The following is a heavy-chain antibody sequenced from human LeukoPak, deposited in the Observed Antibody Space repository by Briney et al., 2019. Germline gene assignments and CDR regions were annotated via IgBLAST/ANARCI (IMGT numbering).Heavy chain of an antibody. Sequence: PGGSLRLSCAASGFTFSSDGMHWVRQAPGKGLEWVAFIRYDGSNKYYADSVKGRFTISRDNSKNTLYLQMNILRAEDTAVYYCAKAKAVGSRLGELSHTTDYWGQGTLVTVSS. CDR2: IRYDGSNK. V-gene: IGHV3-30*02. D-gene: IGHD3-16*02. J-gene: IGHJ4*02. CDR1: GFTFSSDG. CDR3: AKAKAVGSRLGELSHTTDY.